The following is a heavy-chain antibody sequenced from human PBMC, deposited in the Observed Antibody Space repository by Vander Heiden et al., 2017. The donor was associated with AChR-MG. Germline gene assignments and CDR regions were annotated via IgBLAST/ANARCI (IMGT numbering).Heavy chain of an antibody. Sequence: ELQVVERGGGLLKPGGSHRLSCAASGFTLSKAGLGRVRQAPGKGLEWVGRITSKTDGVTTDYAAPVKGRFTISRDDSKNTLYLQMNSLKTEDTAVYYCTTDDLRYCSGGICQLRVLFYWGQVTLVTVSS. V-gene: IGHV3-15*01. CDR1: GFTLSKAG. D-gene: IGHD2-15*01. CDR2: ITSKTDGVTT. CDR3: TTDDLRYCSGGICQLRVLFY. J-gene: IGHJ4*02.